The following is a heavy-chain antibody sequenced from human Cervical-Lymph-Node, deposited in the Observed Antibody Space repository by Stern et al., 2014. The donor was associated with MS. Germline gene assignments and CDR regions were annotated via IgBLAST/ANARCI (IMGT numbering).Heavy chain of an antibody. CDR2: LYWDDYK. D-gene: IGHD2-15*01. J-gene: IGHJ4*02. CDR1: GFSLTTAGVG. V-gene: IGHV2-5*02. Sequence: QVTLRESGPTLVKPTQTVTLTCTLSGFSLTTAGVGVGWIRQPPGKALEWLGILYWDDYKLYSPSLKNRLTITKDTSKNQVGLTMTNVDPVDTATYYCAHSRVKYCRGGTCYSSLFDYWGQGTLVSVSS. CDR3: AHSRVKYCRGGTCYSSLFDY.